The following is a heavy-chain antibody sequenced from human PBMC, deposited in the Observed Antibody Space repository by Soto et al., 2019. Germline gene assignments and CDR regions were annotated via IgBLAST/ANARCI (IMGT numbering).Heavy chain of an antibody. CDR2: ISSSSSYI. CDR3: ARDMVAARDFLSYYYYCYMDV. J-gene: IGHJ6*03. V-gene: IGHV3-21*01. CDR1: GFTFSSYS. D-gene: IGHD6-6*01. Sequence: PGGSLRLSCAASGFTFSSYSMNWVRQAPGKGLEWVSSISSSSSYIYYADSVKGRFTISRDNAKNSLYLQMNSLRAEDTAVYYCARDMVAARDFLSYYYYCYMDVWGKGTTVTVSS.